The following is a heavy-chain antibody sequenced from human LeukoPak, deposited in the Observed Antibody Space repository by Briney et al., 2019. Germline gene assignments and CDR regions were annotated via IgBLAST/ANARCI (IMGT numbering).Heavy chain of an antibody. J-gene: IGHJ1*01. V-gene: IGHV1-2*02. Sequence: ASVRVSCKASGYTFTGNYIHWVRQAPGHGLEWMGWINPNSGGTNYAQKFQGRVTMTRDTPISTAYMELSMLRSDDTAVYYCAKDVDSSGYVGNWGQGTLVTVSS. CDR1: GYTFTGNY. D-gene: IGHD3-22*01. CDR3: AKDVDSSGYVGN. CDR2: INPNSGGT.